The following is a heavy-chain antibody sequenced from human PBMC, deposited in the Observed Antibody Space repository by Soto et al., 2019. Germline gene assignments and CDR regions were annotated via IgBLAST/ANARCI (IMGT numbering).Heavy chain of an antibody. V-gene: IGHV1-8*01. CDR3: AREGDGYNTDAFDI. D-gene: IGHD5-12*01. Sequence: ASVKVSCKASGYTFTSYDINWVRQATGQGLEWMGWMNPNSGNTGYAQKFQGRVTMTRNTSISTAYMELSSLRSEDTAVYYCAREGDGYNTDAFDIWGQGTTVTVSS. J-gene: IGHJ3*02. CDR2: MNPNSGNT. CDR1: GYTFTSYD.